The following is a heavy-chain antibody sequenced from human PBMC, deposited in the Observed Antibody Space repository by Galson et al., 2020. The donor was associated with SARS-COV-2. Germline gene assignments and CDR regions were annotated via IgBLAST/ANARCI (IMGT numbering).Heavy chain of an antibody. J-gene: IGHJ6*02. CDR3: AREGAEYSYGHKGNYYYYGMDV. Sequence: SETLSLTCTVSGGSISSSSYYWGWIRQPPGKGLEWIGSIYYSGSTYYNPSLKSRVTISVDTSKNQFSLKLSSVTAADTAVYYCAREGAEYSYGHKGNYYYYGMDVWGQGTTVTVSS. D-gene: IGHD5-18*01. CDR1: GGSISSSSYY. CDR2: IYYSGST. V-gene: IGHV4-39*07.